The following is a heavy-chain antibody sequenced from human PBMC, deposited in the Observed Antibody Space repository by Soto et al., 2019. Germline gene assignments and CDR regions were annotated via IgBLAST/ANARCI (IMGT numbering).Heavy chain of an antibody. CDR1: GFTVSSNY. J-gene: IGHJ6*02. V-gene: IGHV3-53*01. D-gene: IGHD3-22*01. CDR2: IYSGGST. CDR3: ARAYSSGPLDV. Sequence: PWGSLRLSCAASGFTVSSNYMSWVRQAPGKGLEWVSVIYSGGSTYYADSVKGRFTISRDNSKNTLYLQMNSLRAEDTAVYYCARAYSSGPLDVWGQGTTVTVSS.